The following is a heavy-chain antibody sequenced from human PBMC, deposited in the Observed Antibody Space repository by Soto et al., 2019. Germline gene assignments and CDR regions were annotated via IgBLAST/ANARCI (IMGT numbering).Heavy chain of an antibody. Sequence: EVQLLESGGVLVQPGESLRLSCAATGFTFRDFAMTWVRQAPGKGLEWVATITGSGVGMHYADSVKGRFTISRDNSKNTAYLQMNSLRAEDTAVYHCAKPNPAKTHTNVWYAWFAPWGQGTLVTVSS. V-gene: IGHV3-23*01. D-gene: IGHD2-8*01. CDR3: AKPNPAKTHTNVWYAWFAP. J-gene: IGHJ5*02. CDR2: ITGSGVGM. CDR1: GFTFRDFA.